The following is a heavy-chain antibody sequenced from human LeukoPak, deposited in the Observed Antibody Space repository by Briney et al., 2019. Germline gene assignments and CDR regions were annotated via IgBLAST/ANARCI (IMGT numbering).Heavy chain of an antibody. V-gene: IGHV3-23*01. D-gene: IGHD4-17*01. CDR2: FSGSGGGT. Sequence: PGGSLRLSCAASGFTFKRYAMSWVRQAPGKGLEWVSGFSGSGGGTYYADSVKGRFTISRDNSKNTLYLQMNSLRAEDTAVYYCARRGVYGDSDYWGQGTLVTVSS. CDR3: ARRGVYGDSDY. J-gene: IGHJ4*02. CDR1: GFTFKRYA.